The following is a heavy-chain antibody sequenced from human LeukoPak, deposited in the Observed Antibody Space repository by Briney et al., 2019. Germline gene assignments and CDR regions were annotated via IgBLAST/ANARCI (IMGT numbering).Heavy chain of an antibody. D-gene: IGHD3-10*01. V-gene: IGHV3-73*01. Sequence: GALRLSCAASGITFSGSAMDWGRQASGKGLEWVGRIKSKANSYATAYAASVKGRFTISRDDSKNTAYLQMNSLKTDDTAVYYCTRLRDSGSFYGFDYWGQGTLVTVSS. CDR3: TRLRDSGSFYGFDY. CDR2: IKSKANSYAT. J-gene: IGHJ4*02. CDR1: GITFSGSA.